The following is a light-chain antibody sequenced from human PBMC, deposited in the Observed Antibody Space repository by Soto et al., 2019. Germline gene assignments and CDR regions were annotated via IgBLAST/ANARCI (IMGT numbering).Light chain of an antibody. CDR3: SSYTGSSTYV. J-gene: IGLJ1*01. CDR2: EVS. CDR1: SSDVGSYNR. V-gene: IGLV2-18*02. Sequence: QSALTQPPSVSGSPGQSVTISCTGTSSDVGSYNRVSWYQQPPGTAPKLMIYEVSNRPSGVPDRFSGSKSGNTASLTISGLQAEDDADYYCSSYTGSSTYVFGTGTKVTVL.